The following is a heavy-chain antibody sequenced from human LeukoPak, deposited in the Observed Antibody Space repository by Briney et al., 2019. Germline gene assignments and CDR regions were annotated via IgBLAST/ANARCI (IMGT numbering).Heavy chain of an antibody. CDR2: INHSGST. D-gene: IGHD5-12*01. J-gene: IGHJ4*02. CDR3: AREWGSGSVGFVGY. V-gene: IGHV4-34*01. Sequence: SETLSLTCAYSGSFSGYYWSWIRQSPGQGLEWIGEINHSGSTNYNPSLKSRVTISVDTSKNQFSLKLSSVTAADTAVYYCAREWGSGSVGFVGYWGQGTLVTVSS. CDR1: SGSFSGYY.